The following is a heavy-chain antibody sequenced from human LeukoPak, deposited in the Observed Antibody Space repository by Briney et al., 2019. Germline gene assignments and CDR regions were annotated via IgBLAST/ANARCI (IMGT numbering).Heavy chain of an antibody. CDR1: GFTVSSNY. CDR2: ISGSGGST. Sequence: GGSLRLSCAASGFTVSSNYMSWVRQAPGKGLEWVSAISGSGGSTYYADSVKGRFTISRDNSKNTLYLQMNSLRAEDTAVYYCAKDSSYYYDSSGYYWGQGTLVTVSS. D-gene: IGHD3-22*01. V-gene: IGHV3-23*01. J-gene: IGHJ4*02. CDR3: AKDSSYYYDSSGYY.